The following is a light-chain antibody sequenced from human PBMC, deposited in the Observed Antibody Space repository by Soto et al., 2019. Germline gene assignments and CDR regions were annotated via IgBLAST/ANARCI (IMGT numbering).Light chain of an antibody. CDR3: QHYGGSFT. CDR1: QSIGSNY. CDR2: YTS. Sequence: EIVLTQSPGTLSLSPGERATLSCRASQSIGSNYLAWYQQKPGQTPRLLIYYTSSRATGIPDRFSASGSGTDFTLTISRLEPEDFAVYYCQHYGGSFTFGGGTKVDI. J-gene: IGKJ4*01. V-gene: IGKV3-20*01.